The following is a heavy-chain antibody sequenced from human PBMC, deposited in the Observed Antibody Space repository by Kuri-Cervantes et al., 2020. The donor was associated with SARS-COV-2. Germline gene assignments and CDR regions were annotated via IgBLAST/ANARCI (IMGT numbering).Heavy chain of an antibody. CDR2: ISGSSGGT. J-gene: IGHJ4*02. D-gene: IGHD3-16*01. CDR1: GFTFSDYA. V-gene: IGHV3-23*01. Sequence: GGSLRLSCAASGFTFSDYAMSWVRQAPGKGLEWVSAISGSSGGTYTDYRDSAKGRFTISRDNSKNTLYLEMNSLRAEDTAVYYCAKGGSDYIWGRYGMPPTDGYWGQGTLVTVSS. CDR3: AKGGSDYIWGRYGMPPTDGY.